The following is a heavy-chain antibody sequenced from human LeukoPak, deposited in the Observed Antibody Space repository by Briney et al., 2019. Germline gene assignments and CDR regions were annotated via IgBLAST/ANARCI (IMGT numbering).Heavy chain of an antibody. Sequence: ASVKVSCKASGYTFTGYYMHWVRQAPGQGLEWMGWINPNSGGTNYAQKFQGRVTMTRDTSISTAYMELSRLRSDDTAVYYCARGGITMVRGVRNWFDPWGQGTLVTVSS. V-gene: IGHV1-2*02. D-gene: IGHD3-10*01. J-gene: IGHJ5*02. CDR1: GYTFTGYY. CDR3: ARGGITMVRGVRNWFDP. CDR2: INPNSGGT.